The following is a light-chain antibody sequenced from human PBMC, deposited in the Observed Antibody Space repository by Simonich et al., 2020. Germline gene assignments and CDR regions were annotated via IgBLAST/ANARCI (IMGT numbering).Light chain of an antibody. CDR1: SSDVGVSNY. Sequence: QSALTQPASVSGSPGQSITISCTRTSSDVGVSNYVSWYQQHPGKAPKLMIYDVMKRPSGVSNRFSGSKSGNTASLTISGLQAEDEADYYCSSYTSSSTWVFGGGTKLTVL. V-gene: IGLV2-14*01. CDR2: DVM. J-gene: IGLJ3*02. CDR3: SSYTSSSTWV.